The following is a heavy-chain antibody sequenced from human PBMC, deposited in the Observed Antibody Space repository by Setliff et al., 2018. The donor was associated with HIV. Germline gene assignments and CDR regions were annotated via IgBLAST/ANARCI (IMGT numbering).Heavy chain of an antibody. CDR3: ATRGEQLYFYGMDV. V-gene: IGHV7-4-1*02. Sequence: ASVKVSCKASGYNVTVSAINWVRQAPGQALEWLGWINTKTGNPTYAQGLTGQFVFSLDTSVSTAYLQISGLKAEDTAVYYCATRGEQLYFYGMDVWGQGTTVTVSS. CDR2: INTKTGNP. D-gene: IGHD1-26*01. CDR1: GYNVTVSA. J-gene: IGHJ6*02.